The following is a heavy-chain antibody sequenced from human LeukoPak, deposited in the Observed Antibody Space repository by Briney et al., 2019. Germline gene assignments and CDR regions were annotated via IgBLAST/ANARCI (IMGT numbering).Heavy chain of an antibody. CDR2: IYSGGST. CDR1: GFTVSSNY. CDR3: AKVSGVAVRGVTRD. J-gene: IGHJ4*02. V-gene: IGHV3-53*01. D-gene: IGHD3-10*01. Sequence: GGSLRLSCAASGFTVSSNYMSWIRQAPGKGLEWVSVIYSGGSTYYADSVKGRFTISRDNSKNTLYLQMNSLRAEDTAVYYCAKVSGVAVRGVTRDWGQGTLVTVSS.